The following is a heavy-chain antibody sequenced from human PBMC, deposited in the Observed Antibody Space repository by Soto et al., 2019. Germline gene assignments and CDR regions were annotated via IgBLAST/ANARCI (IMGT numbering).Heavy chain of an antibody. CDR2: ISSSGSSI. V-gene: IGHV3-11*01. CDR1: GFSLSDYY. D-gene: IGHD6-13*01. J-gene: IGHJ4*02. CDR3: ATDRVTLPGTFGY. Sequence: PGGSLRLSCAGSGFSLSDYYMSWMRQAPGKGLEWVSYISSSGSSIYYADSMKGRFTISRDNAKNSMYLQMNGLRAEDTAMYYCATDRVTLPGTFGYWGQGTLVTVSS.